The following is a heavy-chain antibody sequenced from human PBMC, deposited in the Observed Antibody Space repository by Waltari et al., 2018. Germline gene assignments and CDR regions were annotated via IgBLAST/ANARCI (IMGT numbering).Heavy chain of an antibody. J-gene: IGHJ5*02. V-gene: IGHV4-39*01. CDR3: ARHSGYNSSYPRWFDP. Sequence: QLQLQESGPGLVKPSETLSLSCTVSGDSISSSTYYWGWIRQPPGKGLEWIGSIFYSGNTYHNPPLGSLVTISVDTSKNQSSRQLRSVTPADTATYYCARHSGYNSSYPRWFDPWGQGTLVTVSS. D-gene: IGHD5-12*01. CDR1: GDSISSSTYY. CDR2: IFYSGNT.